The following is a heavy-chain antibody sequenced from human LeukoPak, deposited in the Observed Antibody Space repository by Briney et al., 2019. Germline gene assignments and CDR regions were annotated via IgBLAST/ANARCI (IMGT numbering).Heavy chain of an antibody. V-gene: IGHV3-69-1*02. Sequence: GGSLRLSCAASGFTFSDYYMNWVRQAPGKGLEWVSSISSGSTIYYADSVKGRFTISRDNAKNSLYLQMNSLRAEDTAVYYCARDPHITMIVVVIPDYWGQGTLATVSS. J-gene: IGHJ4*02. CDR2: ISSGSTI. CDR3: ARDPHITMIVVVIPDY. D-gene: IGHD3-22*01. CDR1: GFTFSDYY.